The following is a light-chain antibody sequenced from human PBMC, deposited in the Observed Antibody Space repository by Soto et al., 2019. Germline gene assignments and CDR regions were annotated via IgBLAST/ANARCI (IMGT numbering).Light chain of an antibody. CDR3: QQYGSSPRLT. CDR2: GAS. V-gene: IGKV3-20*01. Sequence: EIVLTQSPGTLSLSPGERATLSCRASQSVSSIYLAWYQQKPGQAPRLLIYGASSRATGIPDRFSGSGSGTDFTLTISRLEPEDFAVYYCQQYGSSPRLTFGQGTRLEIK. CDR1: QSVSSIY. J-gene: IGKJ5*01.